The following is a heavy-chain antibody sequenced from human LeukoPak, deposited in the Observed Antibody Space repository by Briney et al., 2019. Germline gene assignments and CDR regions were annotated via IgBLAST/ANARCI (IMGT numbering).Heavy chain of an antibody. CDR2: IKQDGSVK. Sequence: GGSLRLSCAASGFTFSGYWMHWVRQAPGKGLEWVANIKQDGSVKYYVDSVKGRFTISRDNSKNTLYLQMNSLRAEDTAVYYCAKSQVGRQFDYWGQGTLVTVSS. CDR1: GFTFSGYW. J-gene: IGHJ4*02. CDR3: AKSQVGRQFDY. V-gene: IGHV3-7*03.